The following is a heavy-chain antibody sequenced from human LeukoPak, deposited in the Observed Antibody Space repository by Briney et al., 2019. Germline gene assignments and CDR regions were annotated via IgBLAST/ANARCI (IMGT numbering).Heavy chain of an antibody. CDR2: INHSGST. J-gene: IGHJ4*02. D-gene: IGHD2-2*01. CDR3: AKGVPGYCSITSCPYYFDY. V-gene: IGHV4-34*01. Sequence: SETLSLTCAVYGGSFSGYYWSWIRQPPGKGLEWIGEINHSGSTNYNPSLKSRVTISVDTSKNQFSLKLSSVTAADTAVYYCAKGVPGYCSITSCPYYFDYWGQGTLVTVSS. CDR1: GGSFSGYY.